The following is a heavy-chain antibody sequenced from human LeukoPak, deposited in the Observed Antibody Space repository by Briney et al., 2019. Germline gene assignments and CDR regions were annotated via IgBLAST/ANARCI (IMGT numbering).Heavy chain of an antibody. Sequence: GESLKISCNGSHYTFTTYWIGWVRQVPGSGLEWMGIIYPIDSDTKYGPSFQGQVTISADRSINTAYLQWSILQASDNGIYYCARRRISLFGFFLGSGTFDLWGQGTLVTVSS. V-gene: IGHV5-51*01. D-gene: IGHD3-3*01. J-gene: IGHJ3*01. CDR3: ARRRISLFGFFLGSGTFDL. CDR1: HYTFTTYW. CDR2: IYPIDSDT.